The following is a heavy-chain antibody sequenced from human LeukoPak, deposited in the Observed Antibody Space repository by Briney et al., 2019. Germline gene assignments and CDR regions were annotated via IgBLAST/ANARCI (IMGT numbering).Heavy chain of an antibody. Sequence: SETLSLTCTVSGGSISSYHWSWIRQPAGKGLEWIGRIYTSGSTNYNPSLKSRVTMSVDTSKNQFSLKLSSVTAADTAVYYCAREDITGTGERAFDIWGQGTMVTVSS. V-gene: IGHV4-4*07. D-gene: IGHD1-7*01. CDR1: GGSISSYH. J-gene: IGHJ3*02. CDR3: AREDITGTGERAFDI. CDR2: IYTSGST.